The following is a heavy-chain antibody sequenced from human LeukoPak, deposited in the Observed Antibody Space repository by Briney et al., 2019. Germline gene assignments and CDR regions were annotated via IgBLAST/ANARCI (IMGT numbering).Heavy chain of an antibody. D-gene: IGHD3-16*01. Sequence: GGSLRLSCAASGFTFSSYSMNWVRQAPGKGLEWVSYISSSSSTIYYADSVKGRFTISRDNSKDTLYLQMNSLRAEDTAMYYCARDKGGGGAFDIWGQGTMVTVSS. J-gene: IGHJ3*02. CDR3: ARDKGGGGAFDI. V-gene: IGHV3-48*01. CDR2: ISSSSSTI. CDR1: GFTFSSYS.